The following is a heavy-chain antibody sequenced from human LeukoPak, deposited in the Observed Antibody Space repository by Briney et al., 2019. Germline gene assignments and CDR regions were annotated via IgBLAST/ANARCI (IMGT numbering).Heavy chain of an antibody. V-gene: IGHV3-30-3*01. D-gene: IGHD6-19*01. J-gene: IGHJ4*02. CDR2: ISYDGSNK. Sequence: GGSLRLSCAASGFTFSSYAMHWVRQAPGKGLKWVAVISYDGSNKYYADSVKGRFTISRDNSKNTLYLQMNSLRAEDTAVYYCARSEKWLDAFDYWGQGTLVTVSS. CDR1: GFTFSSYA. CDR3: ARSEKWLDAFDY.